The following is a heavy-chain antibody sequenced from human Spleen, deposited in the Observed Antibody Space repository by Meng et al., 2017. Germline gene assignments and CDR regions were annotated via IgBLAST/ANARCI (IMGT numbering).Heavy chain of an antibody. Sequence: QITLKESGPTLVKPTQTLTLTCTFSGFSLFTNGVGVGWIRQPPGKAPEWLALIYWNDDGRYSPSLKSRLTITKDISRNRVVLTMTNMDPVDTATYYCVHSEVTTYYFDYWGQGILVTVSS. CDR2: IYWNDDG. CDR1: GFSLFTNGVG. V-gene: IGHV2-5*01. CDR3: VHSEVTTYYFDY. J-gene: IGHJ4*02. D-gene: IGHD4-17*01.